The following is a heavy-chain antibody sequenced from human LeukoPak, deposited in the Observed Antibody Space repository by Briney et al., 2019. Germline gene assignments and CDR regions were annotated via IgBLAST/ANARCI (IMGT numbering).Heavy chain of an antibody. CDR3: ARAPYSSGYYSLFDY. CDR2: IIPIFGTA. CDR1: GGTFSSYA. J-gene: IGHJ4*02. D-gene: IGHD3-22*01. V-gene: IGHV1-69*05. Sequence: GASVKVSCKASGGTFSSYAISWVRQAPGQGLEWMGRIIPIFGTANYAQKLQGRVTINTDESTSRAYMELSSLRSEDTAVYYCARAPYSSGYYSLFDYWGQGTLVTVSS.